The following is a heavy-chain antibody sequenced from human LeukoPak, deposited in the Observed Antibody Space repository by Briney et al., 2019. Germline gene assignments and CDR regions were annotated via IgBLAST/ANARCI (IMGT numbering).Heavy chain of an antibody. Sequence: GSLRLSCAASGFTFSSYSMNWVRQAPGKGLEWVSYISSGSSTIYYADSVKGRFTISRDNAKNSLCLQMNSLRDEDTAVYYCARENIVVVTAIRDAFDIWGQGTMVTVSS. CDR3: ARENIVVVTAIRDAFDI. V-gene: IGHV3-48*02. CDR1: GFTFSSYS. J-gene: IGHJ3*02. CDR2: ISSGSSTI. D-gene: IGHD2-21*02.